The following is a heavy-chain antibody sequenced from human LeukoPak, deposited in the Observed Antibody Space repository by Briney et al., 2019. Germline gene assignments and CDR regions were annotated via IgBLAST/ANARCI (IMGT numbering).Heavy chain of an antibody. Sequence: GESLKISCKGSENSFNTYWIGWMRQMPGSSLEWMGIIYPGEADTRYSPSLQGQVTISADKSITTAYLQWSSLKASDTAMYFCARHHIVGDSISAYDIWGQGTMVTVSS. J-gene: IGHJ3*02. V-gene: IGHV5-51*01. CDR2: IYPGEADT. CDR3: ARHHIVGDSISAYDI. CDR1: ENSFNTYW. D-gene: IGHD1-26*01.